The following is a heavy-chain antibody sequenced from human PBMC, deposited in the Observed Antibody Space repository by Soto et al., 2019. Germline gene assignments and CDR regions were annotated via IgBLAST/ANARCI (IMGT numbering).Heavy chain of an antibody. CDR3: ATLDDYIQPDRYYYMDV. CDR2: IYYSGST. V-gene: IGHV4-39*01. D-gene: IGHD3-16*01. Sequence: SETLSLTCTVSGGSISSSSYYWGWIRQPPGKGLEWIGSIYYSGSTYYNPSLKSRVTISVDTSKNQFSLKLSSVTAADTAVYYCATLDDYIQPDRYYYMDVWGKGTTDTVSS. J-gene: IGHJ6*03. CDR1: GGSISSSSYY.